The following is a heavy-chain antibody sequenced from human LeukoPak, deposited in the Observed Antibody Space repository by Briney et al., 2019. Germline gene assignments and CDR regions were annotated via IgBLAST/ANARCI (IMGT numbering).Heavy chain of an antibody. Sequence: ASVKVSCKASGYTFTSYYMHWVRQAPGQGLEWMGIINPSGGSTSYAQKFQGRVTMTRDMSTSTVYMELSSLRSEDTAVYYCARGPYCSGGSCYSFYYYYMDVWGKGTTVTVPS. D-gene: IGHD2-15*01. V-gene: IGHV1-46*01. CDR3: ARGPYCSGGSCYSFYYYYMDV. J-gene: IGHJ6*03. CDR1: GYTFTSYY. CDR2: INPSGGST.